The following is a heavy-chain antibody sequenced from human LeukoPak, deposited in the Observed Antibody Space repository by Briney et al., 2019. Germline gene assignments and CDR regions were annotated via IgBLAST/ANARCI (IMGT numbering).Heavy chain of an antibody. D-gene: IGHD1-26*01. V-gene: IGHV4-39*07. CDR2: IYYSGST. CDR3: AREQQLRLSGSYWMLGYYYYYYMDV. CDR1: GGSISSSSYY. Sequence: KPSETLSLTCTVSGGSISSSSYYWGWIRQPPGKGLEWIGSIYYSGSTYYNPSLKSRVTISVDTSKNQFSLKLSSVTAADTAVYYCAREQQLRLSGSYWMLGYYYYYYMDVWGKGTTVTVSS. J-gene: IGHJ6*03.